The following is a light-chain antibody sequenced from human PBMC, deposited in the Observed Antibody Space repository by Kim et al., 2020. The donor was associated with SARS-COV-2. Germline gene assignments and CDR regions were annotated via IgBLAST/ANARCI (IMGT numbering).Light chain of an antibody. CDR3: QQSYSTPFT. CDR2: AAS. V-gene: IGKV1-39*01. J-gene: IGKJ4*01. Sequence: DIQMTQSPSSLSASVGDRVTITCRASQSISTYLNWYQQKPGKAPKLLIYAASSLQSGVPSRFSGSGSGTDFTLTISSLQPEDFATYYCQQSYSTPFTFGGGTKPEI. CDR1: QSISTY.